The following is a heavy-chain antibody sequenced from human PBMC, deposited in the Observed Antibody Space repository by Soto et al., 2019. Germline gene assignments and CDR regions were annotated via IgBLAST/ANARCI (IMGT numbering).Heavy chain of an antibody. Sequence: ETLSLTPADYGVSANGDYWELFRSPPRKSPEWIGEINHAGGTHYNPSLKSRGTMSVDTSKNQFSLRLSSVTAADTAIYYCATRITVFALLIPPFDPWGQGTQGTVAS. CDR1: GVSANGDY. CDR3: ATRITVFALLIPPFDP. V-gene: IGHV4-34*01. J-gene: IGHJ5*02. D-gene: IGHD3-3*01. CDR2: INHAGGT.